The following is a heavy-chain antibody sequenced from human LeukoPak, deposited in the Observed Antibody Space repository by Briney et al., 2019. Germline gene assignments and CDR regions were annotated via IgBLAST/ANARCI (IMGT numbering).Heavy chain of an antibody. J-gene: IGHJ4*02. V-gene: IGHV1-69-2*01. CDR1: GYTFHDYY. CDR3: ATGLGVYSSSPGHDVGVH. Sequence: GSSVKVSCKASGYTFHDYYMHWVQQAPGNGLEWMGRVDPQDGETIYAEKFQGRVTITADTSTDTAYMELSSLRSEDTAVYYCATGLGVYSSSPGHDVGVHWGQGTLVTVSS. CDR2: VDPQDGET. D-gene: IGHD6-6*01.